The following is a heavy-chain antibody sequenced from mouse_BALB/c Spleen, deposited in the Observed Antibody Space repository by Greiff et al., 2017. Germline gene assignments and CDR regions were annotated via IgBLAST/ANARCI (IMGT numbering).Heavy chain of an antibody. J-gene: IGHJ3*01. D-gene: IGHD2-3*01. CDR1: GFTFTDYY. V-gene: IGHV7-3*02. Sequence: DVHLVESGGGLVQPGGSLRLSCATSGFTFTDYYMSWVRQPPGKALEWLGFIRNKANGYTTEYSASVKGRFTISRDNSQSILYLQMNTLRAEDSATYYCAREDDGYYPPFAYWGQGTLVTVSA. CDR3: AREDDGYYPPFAY. CDR2: IRNKANGYTT.